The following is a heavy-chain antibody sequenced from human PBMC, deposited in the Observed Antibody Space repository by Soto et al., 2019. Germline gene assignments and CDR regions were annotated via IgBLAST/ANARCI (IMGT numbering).Heavy chain of an antibody. Sequence: EVQLVESGGGLVKPGGSLRLSCAASGFNFNSYTINWVRQAPGKRLEWLSSISSSGYIFSTDSVRGRFTISRDNAKNSVYLQINTLRAEDTAVYFCARDCSGGSCYPGMDVWGQGTTVTVS. J-gene: IGHJ6*02. CDR1: GFNFNSYT. D-gene: IGHD2-15*01. V-gene: IGHV3-21*01. CDR2: ISSSGYI. CDR3: ARDCSGGSCYPGMDV.